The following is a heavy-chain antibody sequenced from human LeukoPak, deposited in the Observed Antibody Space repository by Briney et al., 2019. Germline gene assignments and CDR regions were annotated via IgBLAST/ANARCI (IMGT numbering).Heavy chain of an antibody. D-gene: IGHD2-2*01. Sequence: GGSLRLSCAASGFTLSNTWMSWGRQAPGKGLEWVGCIKSKTDGGTTDYAAPVKGRFTLSRDDSKNTLYLQMNSLKPEDTAVYYCTIVPAADYWGQGTLVTVSS. CDR3: TIVPAADY. CDR1: GFTLSNTW. J-gene: IGHJ4*02. V-gene: IGHV3-15*01. CDR2: IKSKTDGGTT.